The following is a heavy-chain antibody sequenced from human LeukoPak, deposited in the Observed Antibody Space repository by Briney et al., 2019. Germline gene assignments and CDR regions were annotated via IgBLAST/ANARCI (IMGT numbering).Heavy chain of an antibody. J-gene: IGHJ5*02. D-gene: IGHD2-21*01. CDR2: IQQDGSDK. CDR3: AKDAVVFPHWFDP. CDR1: GFTFSSYA. V-gene: IGHV3-7*03. Sequence: GRSLRLSCAASGFTFSSYAMHWVRQAPGKGLEWVANIQQDGSDKNYVDSVKGRFTISRDNSKNTLYLQMNSLRAEDTAVYYCAKDAVVFPHWFDPWGQGTLVTVSS.